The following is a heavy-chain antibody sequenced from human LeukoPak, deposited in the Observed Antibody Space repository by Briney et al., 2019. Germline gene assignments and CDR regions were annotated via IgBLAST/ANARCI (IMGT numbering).Heavy chain of an antibody. V-gene: IGHV1-8*01. J-gene: IGHJ4*02. Sequence: ASVKVSCKASEYSFTSYDINWVRQATGQGLEGMGGMNPNSGNTGYAQKFQVRVTMTRDPSISTAYMELSRLRSDDTAVYSCARLTSRDCSSTSCSETDYWGQGTLVTVSS. D-gene: IGHD2-2*01. CDR1: EYSFTSYD. CDR2: MNPNSGNT. CDR3: ARLTSRDCSSTSCSETDY.